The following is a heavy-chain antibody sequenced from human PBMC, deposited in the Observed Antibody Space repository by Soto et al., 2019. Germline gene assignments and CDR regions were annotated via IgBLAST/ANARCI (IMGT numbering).Heavy chain of an antibody. D-gene: IGHD5-18*01. J-gene: IGHJ4*02. Sequence: QLQLVESGGGVVQPGRSLRLSCAASGFTFGSYGMHWVRQAPGKGLQWVAVISNDGSYKYYEDSVKGRFTISRDNSKNTLYLQMDSVRVEDTAVYYCAKGAHDTPMDFILGYWGQGTLVTVSS. V-gene: IGHV3-30*18. CDR1: GFTFGSYG. CDR2: ISNDGSYK. CDR3: AKGAHDTPMDFILGY.